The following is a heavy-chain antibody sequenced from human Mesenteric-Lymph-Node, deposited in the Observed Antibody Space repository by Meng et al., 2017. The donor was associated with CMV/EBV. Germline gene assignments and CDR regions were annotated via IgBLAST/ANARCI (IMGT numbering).Heavy chain of an antibody. CDR3: AREMVSGSGTYYVLGTRTGLDY. J-gene: IGHJ4*02. CDR2: INHSGST. Sequence: SETLSLTCAVYGGSFSGYYWSWIRQPPGKGLEWIGEINHSGSTNYNPSLKSRVTISVDTSKNQFSLKLSSVTAADTAVYFCAREMVSGSGTYYVLGTRTGLDYWGQGTLVTVSS. V-gene: IGHV4-34*01. D-gene: IGHD1-26*01. CDR1: GGSFSGYY.